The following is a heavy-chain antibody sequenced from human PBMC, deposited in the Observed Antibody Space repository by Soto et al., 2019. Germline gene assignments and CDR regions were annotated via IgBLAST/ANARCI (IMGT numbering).Heavy chain of an antibody. CDR3: AKGRGIVGAHDAFDI. D-gene: IGHD1-26*01. V-gene: IGHV3-23*01. CDR1: GFTFSSYA. J-gene: IGHJ3*02. CDR2: ISGSGGST. Sequence: GGSLRLSCAASGFTFSSYAMSWVRQAPGKGLEWVSAISGSGGSTYYADSVKGRFTISRDNSKNTLYLQMNSLRAEDTSVYSCAKGRGIVGAHDAFDIWGQGTMVTVSS.